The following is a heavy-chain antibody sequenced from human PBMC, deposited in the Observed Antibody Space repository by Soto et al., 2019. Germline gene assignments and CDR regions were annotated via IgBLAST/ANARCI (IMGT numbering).Heavy chain of an antibody. Sequence: EVQLLESGGTLVQPGESLRLSCAASGFTFSTYAMSWVRQAPGKGLEWISSISGTGGSTHYADSVKGRFTISKDDSKSTLYLQMNSLRAEDTAVYYCAKDQSRLERPDYFDYWGQGTLVTVSS. CDR2: ISGTGGST. V-gene: IGHV3-23*01. CDR1: GFTFSTYA. CDR3: AKDQSRLERPDYFDY. D-gene: IGHD1-1*01. J-gene: IGHJ4*02.